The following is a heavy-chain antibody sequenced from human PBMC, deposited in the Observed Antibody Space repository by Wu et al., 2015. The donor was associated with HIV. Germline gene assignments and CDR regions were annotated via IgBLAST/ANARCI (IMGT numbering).Heavy chain of an antibody. CDR3: EVHGGNSGFDY. Sequence: QVQLVQSGAEVKQPGSSVQVSCKVSGGTFSSYAISWVRQAPGQGLEWMGRIIPIFGTANYAQKFQGRVTITADESTSTAYMELSSPRYEDTAVYYCEVHGGNSGFDYWGQGTLVTVSS. D-gene: IGHD4-23*01. CDR1: GGTFSSYA. J-gene: IGHJ4*02. V-gene: IGHV1-69*15. CDR2: IIPIFGTA.